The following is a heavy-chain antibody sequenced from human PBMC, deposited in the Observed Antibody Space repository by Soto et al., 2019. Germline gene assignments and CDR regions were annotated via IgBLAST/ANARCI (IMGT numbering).Heavy chain of an antibody. V-gene: IGHV4-4*07. D-gene: IGHD3-9*01. CDR2: IYTSGST. Sequence: PSETLSLTCTVSGGSISSYYWSWIRQPAGKGLEWIGRIYTSGSTNYNPSLKSRVTMSVDTSKNQFSLKLSSVTAADTAVYYCARDNGILTGYYRAPIPYYYYYGMDVWGQGTTVTVSS. J-gene: IGHJ6*02. CDR1: GGSISSYY. CDR3: ARDNGILTGYYRAPIPYYYYYGMDV.